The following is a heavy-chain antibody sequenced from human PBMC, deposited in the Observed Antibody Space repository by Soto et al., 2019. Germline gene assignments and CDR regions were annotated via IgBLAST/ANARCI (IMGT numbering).Heavy chain of an antibody. V-gene: IGHV3-23*01. Sequence: GGSLRLSCAASGFTFSSYAMSWVRQAPGKGLEWVSAISGSGGSTYYADSVKGRFTISRDNSKNTLYLQMNSLRAEDTAVYYCAKAGRGQLYCGGDCYDAFDIWGQGTMVTVSS. CDR3: AKAGRGQLYCGGDCYDAFDI. CDR2: ISGSGGST. D-gene: IGHD2-21*02. CDR1: GFTFSSYA. J-gene: IGHJ3*02.